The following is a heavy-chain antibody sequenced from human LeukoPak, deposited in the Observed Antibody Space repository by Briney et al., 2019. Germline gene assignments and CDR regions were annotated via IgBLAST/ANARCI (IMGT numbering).Heavy chain of an antibody. Sequence: GASVKVSCKASGYTFTGYYIHWVRQAPGQGLEWMGWINPNSGGTNYAQKFQGRVTMTRDTSISTAYMELSRLRSDDTAVYYCARAIPGYSSGCFDYWGQGALGTVSS. D-gene: IGHD6-19*01. CDR1: GYTFTGYY. V-gene: IGHV1-2*02. CDR2: INPNSGGT. CDR3: ARAIPGYSSGCFDY. J-gene: IGHJ4*02.